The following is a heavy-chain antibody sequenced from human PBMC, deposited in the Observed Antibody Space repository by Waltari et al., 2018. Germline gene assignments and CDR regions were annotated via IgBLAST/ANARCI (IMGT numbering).Heavy chain of an antibody. CDR1: GFTFSSYE. D-gene: IGHD1-26*01. J-gene: IGHJ4*02. V-gene: IGHV3-48*03. CDR2: ISSSGSTI. Sequence: EVQLVESGGGLVQPGGSLRLSCAASGFTFSSYEMNWVRQAPGKGLEWVSYISSSGSTIYYADSVKGRFTISRDNAKNSLYLQMNSLRAEDTAVYYCARTGAWEQTPSDYWGQGTLVTVSS. CDR3: ARTGAWEQTPSDY.